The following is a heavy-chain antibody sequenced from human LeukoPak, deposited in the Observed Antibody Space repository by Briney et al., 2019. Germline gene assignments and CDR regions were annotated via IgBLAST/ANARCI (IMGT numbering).Heavy chain of an antibody. Sequence: PGGSLRLSCAASGFTFSSYGMHWVRQAPGKGLEWVAFIRYDGSNKYYADSVKGRYTISRGNSKNTLYLQMNSLRAEDTAVYYCAKDEYGYSGYEGAFDIWGQGTMVTVSS. CDR3: AKDEYGYSGYEGAFDI. V-gene: IGHV3-30*02. CDR1: GFTFSSYG. D-gene: IGHD5-12*01. CDR2: IRYDGSNK. J-gene: IGHJ3*02.